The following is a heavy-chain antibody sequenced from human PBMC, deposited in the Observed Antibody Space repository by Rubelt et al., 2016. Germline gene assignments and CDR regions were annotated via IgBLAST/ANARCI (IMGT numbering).Heavy chain of an antibody. CDR1: GYTFTGYY. Sequence: QVQLVQSGAEVKKPGASVKVSCKASGYTFTGYYMHWVRQAPGQGLEWMGWFNPNSGGTEYAQNFQGRVTMTRETSISTAYMGLSRLRSDDTAVDYCARDQIEVRPGFDQWGQGTLVTVSS. J-gene: IGHJ4*02. V-gene: IGHV1-2*02. D-gene: IGHD6-6*01. CDR2: FNPNSGGT. CDR3: ARDQIEVRPGFDQ.